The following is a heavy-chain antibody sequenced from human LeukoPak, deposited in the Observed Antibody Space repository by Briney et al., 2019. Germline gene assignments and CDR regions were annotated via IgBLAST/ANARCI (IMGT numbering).Heavy chain of an antibody. CDR2: IYSGGST. V-gene: IGHV3-53*01. D-gene: IGHD2-15*01. CDR3: ASSQDSSSDY. J-gene: IGHJ4*02. CDR1: GCTVSSNY. Sequence: GGSLRLSCAASGCTVSSNYRSWVRQAPGKGLEWVSVIYSGGSTYYADSVKGRFTISRDNSKNTLYLQMNSLRAEDTAVFYCASSQDSSSDYWGQGTLVTVSS.